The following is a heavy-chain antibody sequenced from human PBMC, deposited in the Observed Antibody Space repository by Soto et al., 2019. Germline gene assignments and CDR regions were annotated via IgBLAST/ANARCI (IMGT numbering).Heavy chain of an antibody. J-gene: IGHJ4*02. V-gene: IGHV3-23*01. Sequence: GGSLRLSCAASGFTFSSYAMSWVRQAPGKGLEWVSAISGSGGSTYYADSVKGRFTISRDNSKNTLYLQMNSLRAEDTAVYYCAKVEGSVPRGVAPDDYWGQGTLVTISS. CDR1: GFTFSSYA. CDR2: ISGSGGST. D-gene: IGHD3-3*01. CDR3: AKVEGSVPRGVAPDDY.